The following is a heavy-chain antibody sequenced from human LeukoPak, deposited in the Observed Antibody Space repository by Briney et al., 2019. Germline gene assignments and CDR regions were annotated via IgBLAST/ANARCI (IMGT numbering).Heavy chain of an antibody. CDR3: AKTLMTAVTEFDY. CDR1: GFTFSSYA. CDR2: ISGSGGST. D-gene: IGHD4-17*01. J-gene: IGHJ4*02. V-gene: IGHV3-23*01. Sequence: GGSLRLSCAASGFTFSSYAMSWVRQAPGKGLEWVSAISGSGGSTYYADSVKGRFTISRDYSKNTVYLQMNSLRAEDTAVYYCAKTLMTAVTEFDYWGRGTLVTVSS.